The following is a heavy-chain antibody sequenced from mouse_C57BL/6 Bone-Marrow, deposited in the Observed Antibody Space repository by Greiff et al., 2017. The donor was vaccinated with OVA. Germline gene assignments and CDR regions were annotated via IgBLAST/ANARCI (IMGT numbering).Heavy chain of an antibody. CDR3: ARPIYYDGYFDV. V-gene: IGHV5-17*01. CDR1: GFTFSDYG. J-gene: IGHJ1*03. Sequence: EVKVVESGGGLVKPGGSLKLSCAASGFTFSDYGMHWVRQAPEKGLEWVAYISSGSSTIYYADTVKGRFTISRDNAKNTLFLQMTSLRSEDTAMYYCARPIYYDGYFDVWGTGTTVTVSS. CDR2: ISSGSSTI. D-gene: IGHD2-4*01.